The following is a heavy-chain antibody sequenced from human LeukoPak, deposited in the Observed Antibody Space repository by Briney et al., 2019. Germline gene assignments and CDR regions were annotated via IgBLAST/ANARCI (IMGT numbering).Heavy chain of an antibody. CDR2: IYTSGST. CDR1: GGSISSSSYY. Sequence: SETLSLTCTVSGGSISSSSYYWGWIRQPPGKGLEWIGSIYTSGSTNYNPSLKSRVTMSVDTSKNQFSLKLSSVTAADTAVYYCASSNTRRDCSSISCPFDYWGQGTLVTVSS. D-gene: IGHD2-2*01. J-gene: IGHJ4*02. V-gene: IGHV4-39*07. CDR3: ASSNTRRDCSSISCPFDY.